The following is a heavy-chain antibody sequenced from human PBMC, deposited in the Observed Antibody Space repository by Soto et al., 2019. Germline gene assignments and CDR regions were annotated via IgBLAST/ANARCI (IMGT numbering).Heavy chain of an antibody. Sequence: ASLKVSCKASGYTFSDYYIHWVRQAPGQGLEWMGWINPNSGGTKYAPKFQGGVTMTRDTSITTAYMELSRLRSGDTAVYYCAREPATAKPEGVDFWGQGTLVTVSS. CDR2: INPNSGGT. J-gene: IGHJ4*02. CDR1: GYTFSDYY. CDR3: AREPATAKPEGVDF. V-gene: IGHV1-2*02. D-gene: IGHD1-1*01.